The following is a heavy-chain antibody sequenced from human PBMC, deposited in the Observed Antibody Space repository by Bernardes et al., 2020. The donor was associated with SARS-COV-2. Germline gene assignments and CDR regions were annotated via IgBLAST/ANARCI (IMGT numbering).Heavy chain of an antibody. CDR2: INHNPSL. J-gene: IGHJ4*02. D-gene: IGHD6-19*01. CDR1: YGFISRYF. Sequence: SEPLSLTCTLSYGFISRYFWTWIRQPPGKGLEWIGYINHNPSLNYNPSLMSRVTISVDTSKSQFSLNLSSVTAADTAVYYCAREQWLAHYFDYWGQGILVTVSS. V-gene: IGHV4-59*01. CDR3: AREQWLAHYFDY.